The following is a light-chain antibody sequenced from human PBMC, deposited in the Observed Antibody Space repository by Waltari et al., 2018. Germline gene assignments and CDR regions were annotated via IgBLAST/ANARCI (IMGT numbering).Light chain of an antibody. V-gene: IGKV3-20*01. CDR1: QSVSSSY. Sequence: EIVLTQSPGTVSLSPGERATLACRASQSVSSSYLAWYQQKPGQAPRLIIYGASSRATGLPDRFSGSGSGTDFTLTISRLEPEDFAVYYCQQYGSSPRTFGQGTKVEIK. CDR2: GAS. J-gene: IGKJ1*01. CDR3: QQYGSSPRT.